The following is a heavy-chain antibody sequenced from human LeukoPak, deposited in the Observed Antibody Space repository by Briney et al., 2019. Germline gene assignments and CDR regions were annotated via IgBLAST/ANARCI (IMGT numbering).Heavy chain of an antibody. D-gene: IGHD6-13*01. CDR3: ARDIAAAGTYYYYMDV. V-gene: IGHV3-23*01. J-gene: IGHJ6*03. CDR1: GFTFSSYA. CDR2: ISGSGGST. Sequence: GGSLRLSCAASGFTFSSYAMSWVRQAPGKGLEWVSAISGSGGSTYYADSVKGRFTISRDNSKNTLYLQMNSLRAEDTAVYYCARDIAAAGTYYYYMDVWGKGTTVTISS.